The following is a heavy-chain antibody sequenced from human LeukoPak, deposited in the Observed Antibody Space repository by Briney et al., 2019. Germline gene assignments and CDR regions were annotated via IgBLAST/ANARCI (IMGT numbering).Heavy chain of an antibody. CDR3: AKEFGVVIELTSH. CDR1: GFTISSSS. D-gene: IGHD3-3*01. V-gene: IGHV3-48*01. Sequence: PGGSLRLSCAASGFTISSSSMNWVRQAPGEGLEWVSYISSSSSTIYYADSVKGRFTISRDNSRNTLYLQMNSLRAEDTAVYYCAKEFGVVIELTSHWGQGTLVTVSS. J-gene: IGHJ4*02. CDR2: ISSSSSTI.